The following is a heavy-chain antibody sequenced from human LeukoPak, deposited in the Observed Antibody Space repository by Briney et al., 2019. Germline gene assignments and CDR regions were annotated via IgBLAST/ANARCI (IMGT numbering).Heavy chain of an antibody. J-gene: IGHJ4*02. CDR3: ARDVTDIVVVPAAIGEYRYYFDY. Sequence: APVKVSCKASGYTFTGYYMHWVRQAPGQGLEWMGWINPNSGGTNYAQKFQGRVTMTRDTSISTAYMELSRLRSDDTAVYYCARDVTDIVVVPAAIGEYRYYFDYWGQGTLVTVSS. D-gene: IGHD2-2*02. CDR1: GYTFTGYY. CDR2: INPNSGGT. V-gene: IGHV1-2*02.